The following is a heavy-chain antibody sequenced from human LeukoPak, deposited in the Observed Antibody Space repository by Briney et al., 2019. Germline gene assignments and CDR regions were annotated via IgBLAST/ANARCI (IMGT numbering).Heavy chain of an antibody. CDR1: GGSISSGGYS. CDR2: IYHSGST. J-gene: IGHJ5*02. D-gene: IGHD3-22*01. V-gene: IGHV4-30-2*01. CDR3: ARVTYADYYDSSGYYSGLNWFDP. Sequence: SQTLSLTCAVSGGSISSGGYSWGWIRQPPGKGLEWIGYIYHSGSTYYNPSLKSRVTISVDRSKNQFSLRLSSVTAADTAVYYCARVTYADYYDSSGYYSGLNWFDPWGQGTLVTVSS.